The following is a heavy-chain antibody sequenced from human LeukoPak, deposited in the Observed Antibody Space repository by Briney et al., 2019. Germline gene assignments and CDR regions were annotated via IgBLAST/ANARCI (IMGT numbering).Heavy chain of an antibody. Sequence: GGSLRLSCAASGFTFSSYSLNWVRQAPGKGLEWVSSISSSSSYIYYADSVKGRFTISRDNAKNSLYLQMNSLRAEDTAVYYCARDDTVTTYDYWGQGTLVTVSS. V-gene: IGHV3-21*01. CDR3: ARDDTVTTYDY. CDR1: GFTFSSYS. D-gene: IGHD4-17*01. CDR2: ISSSSSYI. J-gene: IGHJ4*02.